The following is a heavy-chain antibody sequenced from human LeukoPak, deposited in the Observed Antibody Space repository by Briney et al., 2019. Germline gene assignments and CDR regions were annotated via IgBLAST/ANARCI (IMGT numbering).Heavy chain of an antibody. Sequence: KSSETLSLTCTVSGGSISSYYWSWIRQPAGKGLEWIGRIYTSGSTNYNPSLKSRVTMSVDTSKNQFSLKLSSVTAADTAVYYCARTIFGVVIKSWFDPWGQGTLVTVSS. CDR2: IYTSGST. CDR1: GGSISSYY. V-gene: IGHV4-4*07. D-gene: IGHD3-3*01. J-gene: IGHJ5*02. CDR3: ARTIFGVVIKSWFDP.